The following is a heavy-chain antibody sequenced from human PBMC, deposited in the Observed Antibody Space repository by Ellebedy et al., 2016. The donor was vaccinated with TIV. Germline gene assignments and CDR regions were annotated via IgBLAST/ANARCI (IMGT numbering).Heavy chain of an antibody. J-gene: IGHJ4*02. CDR1: GFTLSNAW. V-gene: IGHV3-15*01. Sequence: GESLKISXAASGFTLSNAWMTGVRQAPGKGLEWVGRIKGKTDGGTTDYAAPVKGRFTISRDDSKNTLYLQMNSLKTEDTAVYYCTTVGFFDWGQGTLVTVSS. D-gene: IGHD3-16*01. CDR3: TTVGFFD. CDR2: IKGKTDGGTT.